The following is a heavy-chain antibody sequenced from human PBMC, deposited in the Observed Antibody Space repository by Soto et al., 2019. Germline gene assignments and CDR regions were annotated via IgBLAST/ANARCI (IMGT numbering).Heavy chain of an antibody. J-gene: IGHJ4*02. CDR1: GFIFSNYG. D-gene: IGHD2-15*01. CDR2: ISCDGKNR. V-gene: IGHV3-30*18. Sequence: QVQLVESGGGVVQPGKSLRLSCAASGFIFSNYGMHWVRQAPGKGLEWVALISCDGKNRNCADSVKGRFTIYRDNPKNTLYLEMNSLRPEDTAFYYCAKRGGVVGGSEHPFFEYWGQGTLVTVSS. CDR3: AKRGGVVGGSEHPFFEY.